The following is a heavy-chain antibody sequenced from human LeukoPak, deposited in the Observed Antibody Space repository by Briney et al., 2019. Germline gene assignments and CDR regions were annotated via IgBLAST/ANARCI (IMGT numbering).Heavy chain of an antibody. CDR1: GDSVPSNSAA. CDR2: TYYRPKWYN. D-gene: IGHD6-19*01. Sequence: SQTLSLTCAISGDSVPSNSAAWNWIRQSPSRGLEWLGRTYYRPKWYNDYAVSVKSRITINPDTSKNQFSLQLNSVTPEDTAVYYCARARVAVAGGFDYYYYYGMDVWGKGTTVTVSS. CDR3: ARARVAVAGGFDYYYYYGMDV. J-gene: IGHJ6*04. V-gene: IGHV6-1*01.